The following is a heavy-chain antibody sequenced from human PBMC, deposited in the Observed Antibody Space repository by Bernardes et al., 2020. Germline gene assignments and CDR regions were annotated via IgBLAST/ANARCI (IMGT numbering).Heavy chain of an antibody. Sequence: SETLSLTCAAYGGSFSGYYWSWIRQPPGKGLEWIGEINHSGSTNYNPSLKSRVTISVDTSKNQFSLKLSSVTAADTAVYYCARLDYTKIDYWGQGTLVTVSS. CDR1: GGSFSGYY. J-gene: IGHJ4*02. V-gene: IGHV4-34*01. CDR2: INHSGST. D-gene: IGHD4-4*01. CDR3: ARLDYTKIDY.